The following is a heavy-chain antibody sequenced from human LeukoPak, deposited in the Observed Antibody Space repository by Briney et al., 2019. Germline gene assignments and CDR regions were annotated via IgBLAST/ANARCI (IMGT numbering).Heavy chain of an antibody. Sequence: PGGSLRLSCAASRFTFSDYWISWVRQAPGQGLEWVANINQDASVSHYIDSVKGRFTISRDNAKNSLFLQMNRLRAEDTALYSCARKVGDYWGQGTLVTVSS. CDR3: ARKVGDY. CDR1: RFTFSDYW. D-gene: IGHD3-16*01. CDR2: INQDASVS. J-gene: IGHJ4*02. V-gene: IGHV3-7*01.